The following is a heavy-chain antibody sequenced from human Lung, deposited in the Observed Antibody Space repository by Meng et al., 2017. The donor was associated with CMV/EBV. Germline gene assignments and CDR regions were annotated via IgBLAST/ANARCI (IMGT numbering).Heavy chain of an antibody. CDR3: ARDYSSIWSGYNSYGLDV. CDR1: GFTFSSYA. V-gene: IGHV3-30*03. CDR2: ISYDGKTT. D-gene: IGHD3-3*01. Sequence: GESLKISCAASGFTFSSYAMIRIRQAPGKGLEWVAVISYDGKTTYYVDSVKGRFTISRDNSKNTVFLQMDSLRPEDAAVYYCARDYSSIWSGYNSYGLDVWGQGTTVXVSS. J-gene: IGHJ6*02.